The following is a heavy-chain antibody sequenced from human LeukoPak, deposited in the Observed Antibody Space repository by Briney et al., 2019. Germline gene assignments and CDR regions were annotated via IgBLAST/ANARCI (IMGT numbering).Heavy chain of an antibody. J-gene: IGHJ4*02. Sequence: GRSLRLSCAASGFTFDDYAMHWVRQAPGKGLEWVSGISWNSGSIGYADSVKGRFTISRDNAKNSLYLQMNSLRAEDTALYYCAMDKMATIVWGQGTLVTVSS. CDR3: AMDKMATIV. D-gene: IGHD5-24*01. CDR1: GFTFDDYA. V-gene: IGHV3-9*01. CDR2: ISWNSGSI.